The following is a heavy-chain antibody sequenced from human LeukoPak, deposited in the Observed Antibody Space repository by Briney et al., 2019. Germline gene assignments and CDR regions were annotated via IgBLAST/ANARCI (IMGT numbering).Heavy chain of an antibody. CDR1: GGTFRNYV. D-gene: IGHD3-10*01. CDR2: ISAYNGNT. CDR3: ARAPFSMVRGVIIY. V-gene: IGHV1-18*01. Sequence: ASVKVSCKASGGTFRNYVISWVRQAPGQGLEWMGWISAYNGNTNYAQKLQGRVTMTTDTSTSTAYMELRSLRSDDTAVYYCARAPFSMVRGVIIYWGQGTLVTVSS. J-gene: IGHJ4*02.